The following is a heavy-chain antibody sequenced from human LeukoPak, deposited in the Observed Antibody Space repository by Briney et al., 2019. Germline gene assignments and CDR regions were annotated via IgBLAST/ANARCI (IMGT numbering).Heavy chain of an antibody. Sequence: GGSLRLSCAASGFTFSDYDMHWVCRATGKGLEWVSAIGTAGDTYYTGSVKGRFTISRENAKNSLYLQMNSLRAGDTAVYYCARVAKERVGGVYYFDYWGQGTLVTVSS. V-gene: IGHV3-13*01. D-gene: IGHD1-1*01. CDR3: ARVAKERVGGVYYFDY. CDR1: GFTFSDYD. J-gene: IGHJ4*02. CDR2: IGTAGDT.